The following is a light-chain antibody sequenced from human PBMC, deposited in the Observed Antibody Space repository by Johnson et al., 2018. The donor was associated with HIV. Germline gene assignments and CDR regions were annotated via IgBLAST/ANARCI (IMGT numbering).Light chain of an antibody. V-gene: IGLV1-51*01. CDR3: GTWDSSLSASYV. CDR1: SSNIGNNY. CDR2: DNN. Sequence: QPALTQPPSVSAAPGQKVTIFCSGSSSNIGNNYVSWYQQLPGTAPKLLIYDNNKRPSGIPDRFSGSKSGTSATLGITGLQTGDEADYYCGTWDSSLSASYVFGTGTKVTVL. J-gene: IGLJ1*01.